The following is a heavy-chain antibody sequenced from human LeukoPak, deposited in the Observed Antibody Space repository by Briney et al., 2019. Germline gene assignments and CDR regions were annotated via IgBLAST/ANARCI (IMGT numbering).Heavy chain of an antibody. J-gene: IGHJ3*02. CDR1: GFTFSSYA. V-gene: IGHV3-30*04. CDR3: ARVGGWRSRDCSSTSCYGEEAFDI. CDR2: ISYDGSNK. D-gene: IGHD2-2*01. Sequence: PGGSLRLSCAASGFTFSSYAMHWVRQAPGRGLEWVAVISYDGSNKYYADSVKGRFTISRDNSKNTLYLQMNSLRAEDTAVYYCARVGGWRSRDCSSTSCYGEEAFDIWGQGTMVTVSS.